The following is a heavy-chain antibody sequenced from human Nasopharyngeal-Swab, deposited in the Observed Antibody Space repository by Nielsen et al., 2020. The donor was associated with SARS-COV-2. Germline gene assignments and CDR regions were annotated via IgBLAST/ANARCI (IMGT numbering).Heavy chain of an antibody. J-gene: IGHJ4*02. CDR2: ISSGGRTQ. CDR3: AKESSTYYYDY. CDR1: GFTFRNHG. D-gene: IGHD2-2*01. V-gene: IGHV3-30*18. Sequence: GGSLRLSCAASGFTFRNHGMHWVRQAPGKGLEWVAIISSGGRTQVYADSVEGRFTISRDDPENTLYLQMNSLRPEDTAVYYCAKESSTYYYDYWGQGTLVTVSS.